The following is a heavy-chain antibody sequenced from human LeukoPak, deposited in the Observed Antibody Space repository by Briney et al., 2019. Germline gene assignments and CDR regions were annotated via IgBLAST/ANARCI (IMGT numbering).Heavy chain of an antibody. CDR1: GFTFSTYG. J-gene: IGHJ6*02. Sequence: PGGSLRLSCAASGFTFSTYGMQWVRQAPGKGLEWVAVISYDGSNKYYADSVKGRFTISRDNSMNTLYLQMNSLRAEDTAVYYYAKVVSGSYSYYYYGVDVWGQGTTVTVSS. V-gene: IGHV3-30*18. CDR2: ISYDGSNK. D-gene: IGHD1-26*01. CDR3: AKVVSGSYSYYYYGVDV.